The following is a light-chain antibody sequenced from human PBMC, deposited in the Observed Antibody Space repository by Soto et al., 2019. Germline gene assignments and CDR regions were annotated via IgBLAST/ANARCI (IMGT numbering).Light chain of an antibody. Sequence: EIVLTQSPGTLSLSPGESATLSCGASQSVSSSYLAWYQQKPGLAPRLLIYDASSRATGIPDRFSASGSGTDFTLTISRLEPEDFAVYFCQQYASAPLTFGQGTKVDIK. CDR1: QSVSSSY. CDR3: QQYASAPLT. CDR2: DAS. V-gene: IGKV3D-20*01. J-gene: IGKJ1*01.